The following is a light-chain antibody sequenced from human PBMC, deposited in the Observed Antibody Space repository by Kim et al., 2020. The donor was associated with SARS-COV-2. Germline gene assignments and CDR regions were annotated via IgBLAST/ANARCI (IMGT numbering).Light chain of an antibody. CDR1: QSMSAGY. V-gene: IGKV3-20*01. J-gene: IGKJ2*03. CDR3: HHLTSSPYYS. Sequence: VVLTQSPGTLSLSPGERATLSCRASQSMSAGYLTWYQQKPGQAPRLLMYATSIRATGIPDRFSGSESWTDFILTINRLVPEDSAFYYCHHLTSSPYYSFGQGTKLEI. CDR2: ATS.